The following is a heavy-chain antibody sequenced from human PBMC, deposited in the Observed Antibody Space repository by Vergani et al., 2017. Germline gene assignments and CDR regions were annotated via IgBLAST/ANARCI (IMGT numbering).Heavy chain of an antibody. Sequence: VQLVETGGGVVQPGGSLRLYCATSGFSFNTYGAHWVRQAPEKGLEWVAHISPDGSATSYVDSVKGRFTISRDNTKNSLSLHMSGLRVEDTAVYYCVRLPRGTWNFDLWGRGTLITVSS. CDR3: VRLPRGTWNFDL. D-gene: IGHD1-1*01. V-gene: IGHV3-7*01. CDR2: ISPDGSAT. J-gene: IGHJ2*01. CDR1: GFSFNTYG.